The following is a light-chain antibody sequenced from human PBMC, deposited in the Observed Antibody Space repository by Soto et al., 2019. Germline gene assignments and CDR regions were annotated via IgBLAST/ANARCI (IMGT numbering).Light chain of an antibody. J-gene: IGKJ4*01. CDR2: GAS. V-gene: IGKV3-15*01. CDR3: QQYNNWPLT. CDR1: QSLSSN. Sequence: EIVMTQSPATLSVSPGERATLSCRASQSLSSNLAWYQQKPGQAPRLLIYGASTRATGIPARFSGSGSGTEFTLTISSLQSEDFTVYYCQQYNNWPLTFGGGTKVHIK.